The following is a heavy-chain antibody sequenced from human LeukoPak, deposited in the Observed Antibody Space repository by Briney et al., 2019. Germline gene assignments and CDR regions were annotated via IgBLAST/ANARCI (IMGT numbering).Heavy chain of an antibody. Sequence: SETLSLTCTVSGGSISSYYWSWIRQPPGKGLEWIGYIYYSGSTNYNPSLKSRVTIPVDTSKNQFSLKLSSVTAADTAVYYCARVSCGGDCYEYYFDYWGQGTLVTVSS. CDR1: GGSISSYY. CDR2: IYYSGST. V-gene: IGHV4-59*01. J-gene: IGHJ4*02. CDR3: ARVSCGGDCYEYYFDY. D-gene: IGHD2-21*02.